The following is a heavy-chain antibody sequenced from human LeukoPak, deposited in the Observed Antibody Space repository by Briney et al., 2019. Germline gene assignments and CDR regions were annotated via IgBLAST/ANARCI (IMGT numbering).Heavy chain of an antibody. Sequence: GGSLRLSCAASGFTFSSYAMHWVRQAPGKGLEWVAVISYDGSNKYYADSVKGRFTISRDNSKNTLYLQMSSLRPEDTAVYYCVNQISGWVYWGQGTLVTVSS. J-gene: IGHJ4*02. CDR3: VNQISGWVY. D-gene: IGHD6-19*01. CDR1: GFTFSSYA. V-gene: IGHV3-30*14. CDR2: ISYDGSNK.